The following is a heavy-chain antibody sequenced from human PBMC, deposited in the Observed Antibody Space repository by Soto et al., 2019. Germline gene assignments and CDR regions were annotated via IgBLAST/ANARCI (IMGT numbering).Heavy chain of an antibody. Sequence: SATLFLTCAVECHSITGSNWWMRVGAGQGKGLEWIGEIYHSGSTNYNPSLKSRVTISVDKSKNQFSLKLSSVTAADTAVYYCARDFGVDGGVDIWGQGTMVT. D-gene: IGHD2-21*01. CDR3: ARDFGVDGGVDI. V-gene: IGHV4-4*02. J-gene: IGHJ3*02. CDR2: IYHSGST. CDR1: CHSITGSNW.